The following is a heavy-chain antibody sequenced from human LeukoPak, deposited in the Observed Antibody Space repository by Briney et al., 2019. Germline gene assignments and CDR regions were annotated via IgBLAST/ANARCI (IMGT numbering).Heavy chain of an antibody. CDR3: AREQSGSGYAFDY. D-gene: IGHD2-8*01. Sequence: PGGSLRLSCAASGFTFSSYSMNWVRQAPGKGLEWVSYISSSSTYIYYADSVKGRSTISRDNAKNSLSLQMNSLRAEDTAVYYCAREQSGSGYAFDYWGQGTLVTVSS. CDR1: GFTFSSYS. V-gene: IGHV3-21*01. J-gene: IGHJ4*02. CDR2: ISSSSTYI.